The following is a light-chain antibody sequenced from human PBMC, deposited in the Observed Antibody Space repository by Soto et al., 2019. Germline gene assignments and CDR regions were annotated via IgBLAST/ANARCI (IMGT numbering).Light chain of an antibody. CDR1: QSVSSS. CDR2: GAS. Sequence: ETLMAQSPASLSVSPGERATLSCRASQSVSSSLAWYQQKPGQAPRLLIYGASIRATGIPARFSGSGSGTEFTLTISSPQSEDFAVYYCQQYNNWPPLTFGGGTKVEIK. V-gene: IGKV3D-15*01. CDR3: QQYNNWPPLT. J-gene: IGKJ4*01.